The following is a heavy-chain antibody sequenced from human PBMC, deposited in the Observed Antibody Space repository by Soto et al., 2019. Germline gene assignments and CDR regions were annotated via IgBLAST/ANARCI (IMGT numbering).Heavy chain of an antibody. D-gene: IGHD5-12*01. Sequence: PGGSLRLSCVASGFTFSSSAMGWVRQAPEKGLERVSAIRDNGANTYYADTVKGWFTVSRDNSKKTLYLQINSLRAEDTAVYYCAKYGLSTIGLFDYWGQGTLVTVSS. CDR2: IRDNGANT. CDR3: AKYGLSTIGLFDY. CDR1: GFTFSSSA. V-gene: IGHV3-23*01. J-gene: IGHJ4*02.